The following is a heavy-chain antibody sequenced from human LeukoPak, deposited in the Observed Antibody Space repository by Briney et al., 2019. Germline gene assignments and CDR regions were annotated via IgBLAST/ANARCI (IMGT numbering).Heavy chain of an antibody. CDR2: IYHSGST. Sequence: SGTLSLTCAVSGGSISSSNWWSWVRQPPGKGLEWIGEIYHSGSTNYNPSLKSRVTISVDKSKNQFSLKLSSVTAADTAVYYCARSFYYDSSGYYAFDIWGQGTMVTVSS. J-gene: IGHJ3*02. D-gene: IGHD3-22*01. V-gene: IGHV4-4*02. CDR1: GGSISSSNW. CDR3: ARSFYYDSSGYYAFDI.